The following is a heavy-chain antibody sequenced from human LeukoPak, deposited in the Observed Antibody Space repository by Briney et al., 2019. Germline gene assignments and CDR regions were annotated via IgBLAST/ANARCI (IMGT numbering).Heavy chain of an antibody. CDR1: GYTFTGYY. CDR2: INPNSGGT. D-gene: IGHD3-10*01. CDR3: AREFPYYYGSGSPPFDP. V-gene: IGHV1-2*02. Sequence: ASVKVSCKASGYTFTGYYMHWVRQAPGQGLEWMGWINPNSGGTNYAQKFQGRVTMTRDTSISTAYMELSRLRSDDTAVYYCAREFPYYYGSGSPPFDPWGQGTLVTVSS. J-gene: IGHJ5*02.